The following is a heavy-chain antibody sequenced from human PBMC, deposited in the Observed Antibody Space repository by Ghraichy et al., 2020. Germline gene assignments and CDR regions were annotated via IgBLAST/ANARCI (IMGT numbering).Heavy chain of an antibody. J-gene: IGHJ4*02. CDR1: GFTFSSYA. CDR3: AKDRDPIVVVITLDY. V-gene: IGHV3-23*01. Sequence: GSLRLSCAASGFTFSSYAMSWVRQAPGKGLEWVSAISGSGGSTYYADSVKGRFTISRDNSKNTLYLQMNSLRAEDTAVYYCAKDRDPIVVVITLDYWGQGTLVTVSS. CDR2: ISGSGGST. D-gene: IGHD3-22*01.